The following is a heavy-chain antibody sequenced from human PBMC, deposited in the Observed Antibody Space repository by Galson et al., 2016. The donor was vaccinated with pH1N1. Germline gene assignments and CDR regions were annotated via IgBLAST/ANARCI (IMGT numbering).Heavy chain of an antibody. J-gene: IGHJ4*02. V-gene: IGHV3-7*01. CDR1: GFTFSNYW. CDR2: IKHDGSQK. CDR3: VRAVGAVEAF. D-gene: IGHD4/OR15-4a*01. Sequence: SLRLSCAGSGFTFSNYWMHWVRRAPGKGLEWVANIKHDGSQKYYVDSVKGRFTISRDNAKNSLYLQMNSLRAEDTAVYYCVRAVGAVEAFWGQGTLVTVSS.